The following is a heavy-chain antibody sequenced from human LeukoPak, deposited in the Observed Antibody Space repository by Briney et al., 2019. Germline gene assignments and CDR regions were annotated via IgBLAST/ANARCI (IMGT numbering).Heavy chain of an antibody. Sequence: ASVKVSCKASGYSFTKSYIHWVRQAPGQRLEWMGLINPGGDNTNYAQNFQGRVTMTSDTSARTVYMELSSLRSEDTAVYYCARGRMVRGVRAFYYWGQGTLVTVSS. CDR1: GYSFTKSY. CDR3: ARGRMVRGVRAFYY. D-gene: IGHD3-10*01. CDR2: INPGGDNT. V-gene: IGHV1-46*01. J-gene: IGHJ4*02.